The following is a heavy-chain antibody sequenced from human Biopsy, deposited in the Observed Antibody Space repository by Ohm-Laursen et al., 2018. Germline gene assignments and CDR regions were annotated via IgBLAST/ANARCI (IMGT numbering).Heavy chain of an antibody. D-gene: IGHD2/OR15-2a*01. CDR3: AREEEYCTSLDCTDNRDWFDP. CDR2: INPDSGGI. J-gene: IGHJ5*02. CDR1: GYTFTGKY. Sequence: ASVKVSCKASGYTFTGKYIHWVRKAPGQGFEWMGWINPDSGGINYAQKFQGRVTMTRDTSTNTAYMELNGLRSGDTAVYYCAREEEYCTSLDCTDNRDWFDPWGPGTLVTVSS. V-gene: IGHV1-2*02.